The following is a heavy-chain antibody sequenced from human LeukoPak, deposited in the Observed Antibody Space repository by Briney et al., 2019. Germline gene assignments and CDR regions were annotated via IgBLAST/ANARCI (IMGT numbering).Heavy chain of an antibody. J-gene: IGHJ4*02. CDR2: ISVDGETP. V-gene: IGHV3-23*01. CDR3: AQGYLSGWYPH. D-gene: IGHD6-19*01. Sequence: SGGSLRLSCEVSGFSVSNSGMSWVRQAPGKGLEWISAISVDGETPYYADSVRGRFIISRDNSKNTLYLHLSSLRPEDTAVYYCAQGYLSGWYPHWGQGSLVSVSS. CDR1: GFSVSNSG.